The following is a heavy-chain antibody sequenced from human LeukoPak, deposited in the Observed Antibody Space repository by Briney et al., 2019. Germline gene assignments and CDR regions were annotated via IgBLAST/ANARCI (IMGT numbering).Heavy chain of an antibody. CDR2: ISGDGGST. CDR1: GFVFDNYA. Sequence: PGGSLRLSCAAPGFVFDNYAIHCGRQAPGTGLEWVSLISGDGGSTFYADSVRSRFTISRDNTRKSLSLQMSSLRSEDTALYYCARESETSGWYDYWGQGTLVTVSS. D-gene: IGHD6-19*01. CDR3: ARESETSGWYDY. V-gene: IGHV3-43*02. J-gene: IGHJ4*02.